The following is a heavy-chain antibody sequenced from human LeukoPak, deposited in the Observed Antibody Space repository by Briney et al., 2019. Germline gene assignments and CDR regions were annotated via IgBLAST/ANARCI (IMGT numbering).Heavy chain of an antibody. D-gene: IGHD2-2*01. CDR2: IYYSGST. J-gene: IGHJ5*02. CDR3: AREPADNWFDP. CDR1: GGSISSGDYY. Sequence: SQTLSLTCTVSGGSISSGDYYWSWIRQPPGKGLEWIGYIYYSGSTNYNPSLKSRVTIPVDTSKNQFSLKLSPVTAADTAVYYCAREPADNWFDPWGQGTLVTVSS. V-gene: IGHV4-61*08.